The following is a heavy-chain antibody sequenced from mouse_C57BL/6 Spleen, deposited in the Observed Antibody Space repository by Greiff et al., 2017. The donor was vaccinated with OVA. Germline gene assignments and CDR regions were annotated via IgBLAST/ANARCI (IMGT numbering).Heavy chain of an antibody. CDR1: GFTFSDYY. CDR2: INYDGSST. J-gene: IGHJ4*01. CDR3: ARDADGYDGYAMDY. V-gene: IGHV5-16*01. Sequence: EVQLVESEGGLVQPGSSMKLSCTASGFTFSDYYMAWVRQVPEKGLEWVANINYDGSSTYYLDSLKSRFIISRDNAKNILYLQMSSLKSEDTATYYCARDADGYDGYAMDYWGQGTSVTVSS. D-gene: IGHD2-2*01.